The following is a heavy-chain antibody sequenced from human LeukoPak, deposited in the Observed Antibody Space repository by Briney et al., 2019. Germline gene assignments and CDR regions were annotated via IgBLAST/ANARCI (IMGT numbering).Heavy chain of an antibody. V-gene: IGHV3-33*01. D-gene: IGHD3-3*01. Sequence: GRSLRLSCAASGFTFSSHAMHWVRQAPGRRLEWVAVIWYDGSSQYYADSVKGRFTISRDNSKNTLYLQMNSLRVEDTAVYYCARDEGVVLVPSYYFDYWGQGTLVTVSS. CDR2: IWYDGSSQ. J-gene: IGHJ4*02. CDR1: GFTFSSHA. CDR3: ARDEGVVLVPSYYFDY.